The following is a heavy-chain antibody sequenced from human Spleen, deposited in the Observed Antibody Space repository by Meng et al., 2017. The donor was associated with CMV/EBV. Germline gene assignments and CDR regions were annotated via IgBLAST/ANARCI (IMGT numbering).Heavy chain of an antibody. CDR1: GWYCSCYS. D-gene: IGHD5-24*01. Sequence: YGWYCSCYSLSWIRQPPGKGLEWIGEINHSGSTNYNPSLKSRVTISVDTSKNQFSLKLSSVTAADTAVYYCARDNGPKRDGYNSGFDYWGQGTLVTVSS. CDR2: INHSGST. J-gene: IGHJ4*02. CDR3: ARDNGPKRDGYNSGFDY. V-gene: IGHV4-34*01.